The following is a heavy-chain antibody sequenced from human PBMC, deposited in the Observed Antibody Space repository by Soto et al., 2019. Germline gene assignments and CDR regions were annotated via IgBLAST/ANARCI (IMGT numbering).Heavy chain of an antibody. D-gene: IGHD3-22*01. V-gene: IGHV3-7*03. J-gene: IGHJ4*02. CDR1: GFTFSSYW. CDR2: IKQDGSEK. CDR3: ARDDGAYYYDSSGPFDY. Sequence: PVGSLRLSCAASGFTFSSYWMSWVRQAPGKGLEWVANIKQDGSEKYYVDSVKGRFTISRDNAKNSLYLQMNSLRAEDTAVYYCARDDGAYYYDSSGPFDYWGQGTLVTVSS.